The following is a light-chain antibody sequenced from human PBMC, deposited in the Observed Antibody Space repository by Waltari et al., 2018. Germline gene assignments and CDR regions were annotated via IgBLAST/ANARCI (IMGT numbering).Light chain of an antibody. J-gene: IGKJ1*01. CDR1: QTVTNY. CDR3: QQTYGTPWT. Sequence: DIQMTQSPSSLSASVGDRVTITCRASQTVTNYLNWYHQKPGEAPELLISAASSLQSGVPSRFSGSGSGTDFTLSISSLQSEDFATYYCQQTYGTPWTFGQGTKVEFK. CDR2: AAS. V-gene: IGKV1-39*01.